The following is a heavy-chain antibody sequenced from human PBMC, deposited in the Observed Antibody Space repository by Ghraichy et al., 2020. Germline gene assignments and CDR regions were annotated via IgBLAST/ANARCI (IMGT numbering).Heavy chain of an antibody. D-gene: IGHD3-22*01. Sequence: SETLSLTCTVSGGSISSSSYYWGWIRQPPGKGLEWIGSIYYSGSTYYNPSLKSRVTISVDTSKNQFSLKLSSVTAADTAVYYCARLDSSGYYSKRCFDYWGQGTLVTVSA. V-gene: IGHV4-39*01. CDR2: IYYSGST. J-gene: IGHJ4*02. CDR1: GGSISSSSYY. CDR3: ARLDSSGYYSKRCFDY.